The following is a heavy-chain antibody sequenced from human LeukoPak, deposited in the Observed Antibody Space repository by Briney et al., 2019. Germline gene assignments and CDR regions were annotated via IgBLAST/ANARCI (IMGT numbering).Heavy chain of an antibody. CDR1: GGSITSHF. CDR3: ARDGYSGSSLFDS. CDR2: IYHRWIT. D-gene: IGHD1-26*01. Sequence: SETLSLTCTVSGGSITSHFWSWIRQPPGKGLEWIGYIYHRWITNYNPSLKSRVTISVDTSKNQFSLELSSVTAADTAVYYCARDGYSGSSLFDSWGQGTLVTVSS. V-gene: IGHV4-59*11. J-gene: IGHJ4*02.